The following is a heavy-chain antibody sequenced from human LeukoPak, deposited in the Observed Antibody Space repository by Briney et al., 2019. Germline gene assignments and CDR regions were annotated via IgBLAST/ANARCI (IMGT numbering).Heavy chain of an antibody. CDR3: ARHVGEWGFDF. V-gene: IGHV4-59*08. CDR1: GGSITGYY. J-gene: IGHJ4*02. D-gene: IGHD3-16*01. CDR2: IHYSAGP. Sequence: SETLSLTCTVSGGSITGYYWSWIRQPPGQGLEWIGNIHYSAGPKYNPSLKSRVAVSVDTSKNQFSLNLSSLTAADTAVYYCARHVGEWGFDFWGQGTLVTVSS.